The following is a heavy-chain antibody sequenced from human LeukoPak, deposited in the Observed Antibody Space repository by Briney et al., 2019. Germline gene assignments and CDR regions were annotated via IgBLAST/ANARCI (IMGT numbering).Heavy chain of an antibody. CDR2: INPNSGGT. CDR3: ASEYSSSSEFDY. CDR1: GYTFTGYY. Sequence: ASVKVSCKASGYTFTGYYLHWVRQGPGQGLEWMGWINPNSGGTNYAQKFQGRVTMTRDTSISTAYMELSRLRSDDTAVYYCASEYSSSSEFDYWGQGTLVTVSS. V-gene: IGHV1-2*02. D-gene: IGHD6-6*01. J-gene: IGHJ4*02.